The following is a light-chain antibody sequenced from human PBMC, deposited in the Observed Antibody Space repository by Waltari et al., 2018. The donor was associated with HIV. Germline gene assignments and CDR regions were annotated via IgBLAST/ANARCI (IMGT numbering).Light chain of an antibody. CDR3: AAWDDSLNGWV. V-gene: IGLV1-44*01. CDR1: SPNIGRNT. J-gene: IGLJ3*02. Sequence: QSVLNQPPSASGTLGQRVTSSCSGSSPNIGRNTLNWSHQLPGTAPKLLIYPNHQRPSGVPDRFSGSKSGTSASLAISGLQSEDEADYYCAAWDDSLNGWVFGGGTKLTVL. CDR2: PNH.